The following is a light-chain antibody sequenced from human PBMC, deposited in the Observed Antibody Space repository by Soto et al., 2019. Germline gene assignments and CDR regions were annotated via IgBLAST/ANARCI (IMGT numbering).Light chain of an antibody. CDR2: AAS. CDR3: QQYNYWPPLT. V-gene: IGKV3-15*01. J-gene: IGKJ4*01. CDR1: QSVSRN. Sequence: EIVMTQSPATLSVSPGERATLSCRASQSVSRNLAWYQQKPGQAPRLLIYAASTRATGIPARFSGSGSGTEFTLTISSLQSEDFATYYCQQYNYWPPLTFGGGTKVESK.